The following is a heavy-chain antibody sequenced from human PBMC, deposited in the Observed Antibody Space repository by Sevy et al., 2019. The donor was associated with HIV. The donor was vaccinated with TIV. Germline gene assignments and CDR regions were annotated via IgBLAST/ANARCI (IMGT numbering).Heavy chain of an antibody. D-gene: IGHD3-9*01. CDR2: IYNSGST. Sequence: SETLSLTCTVSGGFMTNYYWNWIRQPSGKGLEWIGRIYNSGSTNYSPSLKSRVTMSLDTSKNQFSLKLSSVTATDTALYYCARSSFYFDGFGPWGQGSLVTVSS. J-gene: IGHJ5*02. V-gene: IGHV4-4*07. CDR3: ARSSFYFDGFGP. CDR1: GGFMTNYY.